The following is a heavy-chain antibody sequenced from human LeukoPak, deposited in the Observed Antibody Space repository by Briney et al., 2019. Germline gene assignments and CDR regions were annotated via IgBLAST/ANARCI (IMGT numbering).Heavy chain of an antibody. CDR1: GFTVSSNY. CDR2: LHSAGRR. D-gene: IGHD2-2*01. Sequence: PGGSLRLSCTASGFTVSSNYMSWVRQAPGKGLEWVSVLHSAGRRHYADSVKGRFTVSRDNSKNTLYLQMNSLRAEDTAVYYCARHSSRFYWYFDLWGRGTLVTVSS. J-gene: IGHJ2*01. V-gene: IGHV3-66*04. CDR3: ARHSSRFYWYFDL.